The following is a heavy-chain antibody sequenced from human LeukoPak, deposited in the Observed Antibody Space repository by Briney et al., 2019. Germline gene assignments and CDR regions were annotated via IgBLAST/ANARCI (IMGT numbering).Heavy chain of an antibody. CDR2: ISASGDST. CDR3: ASFPRGDLALMILDY. CDR1: GFTFRSYA. V-gene: IGHV3-23*01. Sequence: PGGSLRLSCAASGFTFRSYAMTWVRQAPGKGLQWVSGISASGDSTNYADSVKGRFTISRDNSKNTLYLQLNSLRAEDTAVYYCASFPRGDLALMILDYWGQGTLVTVSS. D-gene: IGHD2-21*01. J-gene: IGHJ4*02.